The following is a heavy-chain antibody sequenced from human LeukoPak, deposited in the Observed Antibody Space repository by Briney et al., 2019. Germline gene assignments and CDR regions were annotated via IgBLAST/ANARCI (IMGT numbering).Heavy chain of an antibody. CDR2: IKTDGSEK. D-gene: IGHD3-9*01. V-gene: IGHV3-7*03. CDR3: ARDYTGYFP. CDR1: GFTFCSYW. Sequence: HPGGSLRLSCGASGFTFCSYWMSWVRQAPGEGLEWGANIKTDGSEKYYVDSVKGRFTISRDNAKNSLYLRMNSLRDEDTAVYYCARDYTGYFPWGQGTLVIVSS. J-gene: IGHJ5*02.